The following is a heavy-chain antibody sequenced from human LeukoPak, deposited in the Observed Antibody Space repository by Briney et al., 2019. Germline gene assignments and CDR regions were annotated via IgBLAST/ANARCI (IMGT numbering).Heavy chain of an antibody. J-gene: IGHJ5*02. D-gene: IGHD3-9*01. CDR1: GGSISSYY. CDR3: ARAPTLGLLTGYYIGSFDP. Sequence: PSETLSLTCTVSGGSISSYYWSWIRQPPGKGLEGIGYIYYSGSTNYNPSLKSRVTISVDTSKNQFSLKLSSVTAADTAVYYCARAPTLGLLTGYYIGSFDPWGQGTLVTVSS. CDR2: IYYSGST. V-gene: IGHV4-59*12.